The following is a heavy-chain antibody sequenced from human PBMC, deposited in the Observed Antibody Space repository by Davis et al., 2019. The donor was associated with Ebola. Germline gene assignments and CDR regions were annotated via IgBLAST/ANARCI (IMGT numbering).Heavy chain of an antibody. J-gene: IGHJ3*02. CDR1: GFTFSSYW. CDR3: ARRPGWLDAFDI. CDR2: INSDGSST. V-gene: IGHV3-74*01. Sequence: GESLKISCAASGFTFSSYWMHWVRQAPGKGLVWVSRINSDGSSTSYADSVKGRFTISRDNSKNTLYLQMNSLRAEDTAVYYCARRPGWLDAFDIWGQGTMVTVSS. D-gene: IGHD6-19*01.